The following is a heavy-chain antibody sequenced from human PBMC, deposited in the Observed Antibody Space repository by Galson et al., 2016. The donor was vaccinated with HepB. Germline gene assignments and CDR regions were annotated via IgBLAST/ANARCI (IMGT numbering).Heavy chain of an antibody. J-gene: IGHJ4*02. CDR2: ISGSGGTT. CDR1: GFTFRNYA. CDR3: AKGTNWGYVSEVDY. D-gene: IGHD7-27*01. V-gene: IGHV3-23*01. Sequence: SLRLSCAASGFTFRNYAMSWVRQAPGKGLEWVSVISGSGGTTYHADPVKGRFTISRDNLKKMLYPQMNNVGAEDTAVYYCAKGTNWGYVSEVDYWGQGTLVTVSS.